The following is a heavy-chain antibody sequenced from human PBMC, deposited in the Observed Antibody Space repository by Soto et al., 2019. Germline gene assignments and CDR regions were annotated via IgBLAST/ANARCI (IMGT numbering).Heavy chain of an antibody. CDR3: TRRCNWNDYYFDP. CDR1: GGSIRVQSYY. Sequence: SETLSLTCTVSGGSIRVQSYYWTWIRQTPGKGLEWVGSSNYSGTSYFNPALKGRVTISVDTSTNQFSLRLTSVTAAYTAVCYCTRRCNWNDYYFDPWAPATLVT. D-gene: IGHD1-20*01. V-gene: IGHV4-39*01. J-gene: IGHJ5*02. CDR2: SNYSGTS.